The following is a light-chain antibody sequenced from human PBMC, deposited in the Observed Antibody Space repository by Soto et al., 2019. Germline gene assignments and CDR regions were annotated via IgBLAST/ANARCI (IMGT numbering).Light chain of an antibody. CDR3: QQGFSRPRT. J-gene: IGKJ1*01. CDR2: TTS. Sequence: DIQMTQSPSSLSASVGDRVIITCRASQSIRSDLNWYQQRPGKAPKLLIYTTSNLESDVPSRFSGSGSGTEFTLTINNLQPGDFATYICQQGFSRPRTFGQGTTVEIK. CDR1: QSIRSD. V-gene: IGKV1-39*01.